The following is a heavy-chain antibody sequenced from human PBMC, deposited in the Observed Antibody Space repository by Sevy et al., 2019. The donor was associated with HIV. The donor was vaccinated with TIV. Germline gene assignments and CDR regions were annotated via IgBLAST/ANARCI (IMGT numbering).Heavy chain of an antibody. D-gene: IGHD6-13*01. V-gene: IGHV4-59*01. Sequence: SETLSLTCTVSGGSISSYYWTWIRQPPGKGPEWIGHISYSGSTNYNPSLKSRLTISVDTSRKQFSRKLSSVTAADTAVYYCARRTGYTNVARGGWFDPWGQGTLVTVSS. CDR2: ISYSGST. CDR1: GGSISSYY. CDR3: ARRTGYTNVARGGWFDP. J-gene: IGHJ5*01.